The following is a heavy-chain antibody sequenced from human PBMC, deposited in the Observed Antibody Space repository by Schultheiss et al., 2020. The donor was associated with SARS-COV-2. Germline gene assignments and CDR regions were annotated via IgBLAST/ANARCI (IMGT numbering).Heavy chain of an antibody. Sequence: SVKVSCKASGGTFSSYAISWVRQAPGQGLEWMGGIIPIFGTANYAQKFQDRVTITADESTSTAYMELSSLRSEDTAVYYCASGGLVTEVDYWGQGTLVTVSS. CDR2: IIPIFGTA. D-gene: IGHD5-18*01. CDR1: GGTFSSYA. J-gene: IGHJ4*02. CDR3: ASGGLVTEVDY. V-gene: IGHV1-69*13.